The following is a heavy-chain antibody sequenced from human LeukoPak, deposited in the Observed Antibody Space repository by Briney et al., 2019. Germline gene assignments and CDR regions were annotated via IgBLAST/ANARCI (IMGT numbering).Heavy chain of an antibody. CDR2: INSDGSST. CDR1: GFTFSSYW. Sequence: GGSLRLSCAASGFTFSSYWMHWVRQAPGKGLVWVSRINSDGSSTSYADSVKGRFTISRDNAKNTLYLQMNSLRAEDTAVYYCAGGYYYDSSGLDYWGQGTLVTVSS. V-gene: IGHV3-74*01. D-gene: IGHD3-22*01. CDR3: AGGYYYDSSGLDY. J-gene: IGHJ4*02.